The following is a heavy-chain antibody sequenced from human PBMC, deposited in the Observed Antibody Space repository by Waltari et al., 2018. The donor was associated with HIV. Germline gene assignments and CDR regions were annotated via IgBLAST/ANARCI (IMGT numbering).Heavy chain of an antibody. D-gene: IGHD3-22*01. V-gene: IGHV4-39*01. CDR1: GGSISSSSYY. CDR2: IYYSGST. Sequence: QLQLQESGPGLVKPSETLSLTCTVSGGSISSSSYYWGWIRQPPGKGLEWIGSIYYSGSTYYNPSLKSRVTISVDTSKNQFSLKLSSVTAADTAVYYCARRGHDSSGYYSTNYGMDVWGQGTTVTVSS. CDR3: ARRGHDSSGYYSTNYGMDV. J-gene: IGHJ6*02.